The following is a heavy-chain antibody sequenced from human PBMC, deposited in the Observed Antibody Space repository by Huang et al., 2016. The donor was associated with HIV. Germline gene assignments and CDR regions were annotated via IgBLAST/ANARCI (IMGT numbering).Heavy chain of an antibody. CDR2: VRSKAFGGAA. CDR1: GFIFNDFA. V-gene: IGHV3-49*04. J-gene: IGHJ6*03. Sequence: QLVESGGDSCRGSGFIFNDFAINWVSQSPGKGLEWIGFVRSKAFGGAAKSAPSVKDRFTVSRDEAKNVAFLQMDNLQVDDTAIYYCSPSGDDYFYFYMDVWGNGTTVIVS. D-gene: IGHD4-17*01. CDR3: SPSGDDYFYFYMDV.